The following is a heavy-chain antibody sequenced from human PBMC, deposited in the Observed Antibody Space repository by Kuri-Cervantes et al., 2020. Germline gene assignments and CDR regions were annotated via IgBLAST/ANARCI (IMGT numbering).Heavy chain of an antibody. J-gene: IGHJ3*02. Sequence: ASVKVSCKASGYTFKSYAMHWVRQAPGQRLEWMGWINGGNGNTEYSQKFQGRVTITRDTSTSTAYMELSSLRSEDTAVYYCARMRDYGRAFDIWGQGTMVTVSS. CDR1: GYTFKSYA. V-gene: IGHV1-3*01. D-gene: IGHD4-17*01. CDR3: ARMRDYGRAFDI. CDR2: INGGNGNT.